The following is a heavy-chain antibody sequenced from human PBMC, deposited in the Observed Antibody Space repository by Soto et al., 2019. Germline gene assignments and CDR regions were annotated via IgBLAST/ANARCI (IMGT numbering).Heavy chain of an antibody. Sequence: GESLKISCQGSGYSFASYWIGWVRQMPGKDLEWMGIIYPGDSDTRYSPSFQGQATISADKSLRTAYLQWTSLKASDTALYYCSRTRALTRQFYYDGMDGWGQGTTVTVSS. CDR2: IYPGDSDT. CDR3: SRTRALTRQFYYDGMDG. CDR1: GYSFASYW. J-gene: IGHJ6*02. V-gene: IGHV5-51*01.